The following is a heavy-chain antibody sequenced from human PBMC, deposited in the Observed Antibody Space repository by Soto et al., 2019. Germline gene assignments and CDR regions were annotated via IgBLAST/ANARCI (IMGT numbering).Heavy chain of an antibody. CDR1: GGSISSSAYY. V-gene: IGHV4-39*01. D-gene: IGHD1-1*01. Sequence: QLHLQESGPGLLKPSETLSLTCTVSGGSISSSAYYWGWIRQPPGRRLEWIASISYSGSTYYNPSLKSRVTISVDTSKNHLSLKLRSMTAADTAVYYCARQVEVTYFDYWGQGTLVTVSS. J-gene: IGHJ4*02. CDR2: ISYSGST. CDR3: ARQVEVTYFDY.